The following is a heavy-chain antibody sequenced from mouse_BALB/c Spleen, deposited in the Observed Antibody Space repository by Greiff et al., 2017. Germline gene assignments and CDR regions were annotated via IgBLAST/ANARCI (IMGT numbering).Heavy chain of an antibody. Sequence: VKLMESGPGLVAPSQSLSITCTVSGFSLTSYGVHWVRQPPGKGLEWLGVIWAGGSTNYNSALMSRLSISKDNSKSQVFLKMNSLQTDDTAMYYCAREEGVRRDDGFGYWGQGTLVTVSA. V-gene: IGHV2-9*02. D-gene: IGHD2-14*01. CDR3: AREEGVRRDDGFGY. CDR2: IWAGGST. CDR1: GFSLTSYG. J-gene: IGHJ3*01.